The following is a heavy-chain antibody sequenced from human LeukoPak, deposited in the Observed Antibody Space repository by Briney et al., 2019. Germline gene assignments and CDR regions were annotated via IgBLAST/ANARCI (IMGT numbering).Heavy chain of an antibody. CDR3: ARDAIAAAGTQLPYYYYYMDV. V-gene: IGHV1-2*02. CDR1: GYTFTGYY. J-gene: IGHJ6*03. Sequence: RASVKVSCKASGYTFTGYYMHWVRQAPGQGLEWTGWINPNSGGTNYAQKFQGRVTMTRDTSISTAYMELSRLRSDDTAVYYCARDAIAAAGTQLPYYYYYMDVWGKGTTVTISS. D-gene: IGHD6-13*01. CDR2: INPNSGGT.